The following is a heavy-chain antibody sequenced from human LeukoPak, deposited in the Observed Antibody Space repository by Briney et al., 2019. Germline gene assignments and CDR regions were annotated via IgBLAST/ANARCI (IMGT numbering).Heavy chain of an antibody. CDR3: ARARYFDPGSIVDP. V-gene: IGHV4-61*01. CDR1: GGSVSSGSYY. D-gene: IGHD3-9*01. Sequence: SETLSLTCTVSGGSVSSGSYYWSWMRQPPGKGLEWMGYIYYSGSTNYNPSLKSRVTISVDTSKNRFSLKLSSVTAADTAVYYCARARYFDPGSIVDPWGQGTLVTVSS. CDR2: IYYSGST. J-gene: IGHJ5*02.